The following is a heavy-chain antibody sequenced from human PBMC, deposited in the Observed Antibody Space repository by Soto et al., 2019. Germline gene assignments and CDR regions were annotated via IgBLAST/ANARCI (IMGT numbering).Heavy chain of an antibody. CDR1: GGSISSYY. V-gene: IGHV4-59*01. J-gene: IGHJ6*02. Sequence: PSETLSLTCTVSGGSISSYYWSWIRQPPGKGLEWIGYIYYSGSTNYNPSLKSRVTISVDTSKSQFSLKLSSVTAADTAVYYCARAGIAAGWHTSRYYYYGMDVWGQGTTVTVSS. CDR3: ARAGIAAGWHTSRYYYYGMDV. D-gene: IGHD6-13*01. CDR2: IYYSGST.